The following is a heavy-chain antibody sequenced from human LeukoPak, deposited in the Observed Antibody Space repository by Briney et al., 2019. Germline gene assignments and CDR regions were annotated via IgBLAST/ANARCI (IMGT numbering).Heavy chain of an antibody. CDR1: GFTFSSYG. CDR3: AKDGAGEAAAAGDY. CDR2: ISYDGSNK. V-gene: IGHV3-30*18. Sequence: GGSLRLSCAASGFTFSSYGMHWVRQAPGKGLEWVAVISYDGSNKYYADSVKGRFTISRDSSKNTLCLQMNSLRAEDTAVYYCAKDGAGEAAAAGDYWGQGTLVTVSS. D-gene: IGHD6-13*01. J-gene: IGHJ4*02.